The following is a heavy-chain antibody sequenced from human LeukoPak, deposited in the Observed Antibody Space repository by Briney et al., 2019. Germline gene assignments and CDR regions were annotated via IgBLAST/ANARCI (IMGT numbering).Heavy chain of an antibody. CDR2: IYYSGST. CDR3: ARLRYTYYYYYGMDV. CDR1: GGSISSYY. Sequence: SETLSLTCTVSGGSISSYYWSWIRQPPGKGLEWIGYIYYSGSTNYNPSLKSRVTISVDTSKNQFSLKLSSVTAADTAVYYCARLRYTYYYYYGMDVWGQGTTVTVSS. V-gene: IGHV4-59*01. J-gene: IGHJ6*02. D-gene: IGHD4-17*01.